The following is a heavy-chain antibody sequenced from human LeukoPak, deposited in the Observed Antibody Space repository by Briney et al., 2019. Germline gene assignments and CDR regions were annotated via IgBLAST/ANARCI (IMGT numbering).Heavy chain of an antibody. CDR3: ARDKVGGYCSSTSCYRPRPKGYFDL. CDR2: IYYSGST. V-gene: IGHV4-31*03. CDR1: GGSISSGGYY. D-gene: IGHD2-2*02. J-gene: IGHJ2*01. Sequence: SETLSLTCTVSGGSISSGGYYWSWIRQHPGKGLEWIGYIYYSGSTYYNPSLKSRVTISVDTSKNQFSLKLSSVTAADTAVYYCARDKVGGYCSSTSCYRPRPKGYFDLWGRGTLVTVSS.